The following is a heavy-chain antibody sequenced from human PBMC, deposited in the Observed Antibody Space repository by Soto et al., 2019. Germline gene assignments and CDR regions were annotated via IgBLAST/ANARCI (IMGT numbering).Heavy chain of an antibody. CDR2: ISWNSGSI. V-gene: IGHV3-9*01. Sequence: PGGSLRLSSAASGFTFDDYAMHWFRPAPGKGLEWVSGISWNSGSIGYADSVKGRFTISRDNAKNSLYLQMNSLRAGDTALYYCAKGGFRRVYYYYYGMDVWGQGTTVTVSS. CDR1: GFTFDDYA. CDR3: AKGGFRRVYYYYYGMDV. J-gene: IGHJ6*02.